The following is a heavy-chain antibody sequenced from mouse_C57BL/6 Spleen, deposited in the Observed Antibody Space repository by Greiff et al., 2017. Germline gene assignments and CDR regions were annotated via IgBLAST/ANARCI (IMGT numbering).Heavy chain of an antibody. CDR3: ARVHYYGSSFDY. Sequence: QVQLQQSGAELARPGASVKMSCKASGYTFTSYTMHWVKQRPGQGLEWIGYINPSSGYTKYNQKFKDKATLTADKSSSTAYMQQSSLTSEDSAVYYCARVHYYGSSFDYWGQGTTLTVSS. V-gene: IGHV1-4*01. CDR2: INPSSGYT. J-gene: IGHJ2*01. D-gene: IGHD1-1*01. CDR1: GYTFTSYT.